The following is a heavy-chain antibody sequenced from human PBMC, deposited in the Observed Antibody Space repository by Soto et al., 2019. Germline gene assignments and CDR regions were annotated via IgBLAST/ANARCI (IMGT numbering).Heavy chain of an antibody. V-gene: IGHV3-21*06. J-gene: IGHJ4*02. CDR1: GFTFTRYS. CDR3: ARESEDLTSNFDY. CDR2: ISSTTNYI. Sequence: PVGSLRLSGAASGFTFTRYSMNWVSQAPGKGLEWVSSISSTTNYIYYGDSMKGRFTISRDNAKNSLYLEMNSLRAEDTAVYYCARESEDLTSNFDYWGQGTLVTVSS.